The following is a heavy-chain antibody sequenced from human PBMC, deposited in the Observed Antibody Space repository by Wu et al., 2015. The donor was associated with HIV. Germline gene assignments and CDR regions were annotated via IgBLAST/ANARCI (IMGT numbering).Heavy chain of an antibody. Sequence: QVQLVQSGAEVKKPGASAKVSCKASGYNFTKYGISWVRQAPGQGLEWMGWISGYNGKTSYAQKFQDRVTMTTDTSTTTVYMELRSLRSDDTAVYYCARDTVIFCSGGSCYPFDYWAEERWSPSP. CDR2: ISGYNGKT. CDR3: ARDTVIFCSGGSCYPFDY. J-gene: IGHJ4*01. CDR1: GYNFTKYG. D-gene: IGHD2-15*01. V-gene: IGHV1-18*01.